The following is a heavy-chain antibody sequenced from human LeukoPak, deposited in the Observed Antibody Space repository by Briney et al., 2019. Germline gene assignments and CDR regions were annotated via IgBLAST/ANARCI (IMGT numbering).Heavy chain of an antibody. D-gene: IGHD5-24*01. CDR1: GYSFTSYW. J-gene: IGHJ4*02. V-gene: IGHV5-51*01. CDR2: IYPGDSDT. Sequence: GESLKISCKGSGYSFTSYWIGWVRQTPGKGLEWMGIIYPGDSDTRYSPSFQGQVTISADKSISTAYLQWSSLKASDTAIYYCARLLRWWQNPLIDYWGQGTLVTVSS. CDR3: ARLLRWWQNPLIDY.